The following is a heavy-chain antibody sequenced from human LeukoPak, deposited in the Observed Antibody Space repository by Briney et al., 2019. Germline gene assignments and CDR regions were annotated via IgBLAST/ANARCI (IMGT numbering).Heavy chain of an antibody. D-gene: IGHD1-26*01. Sequence: PGGSLRLSCAASGFSVSSNYMSWVRQAPGKGLEWVSLIYSGGTTYYADSVKGRFTISRDNSKNTLYLQMNSLRAEDTAVYYCAKSFYSGNSHSFLFDYWGQGTLVTVSS. CDR1: GFSVSSNY. CDR3: AKSFYSGNSHSFLFDY. V-gene: IGHV3-53*01. CDR2: IYSGGTT. J-gene: IGHJ4*02.